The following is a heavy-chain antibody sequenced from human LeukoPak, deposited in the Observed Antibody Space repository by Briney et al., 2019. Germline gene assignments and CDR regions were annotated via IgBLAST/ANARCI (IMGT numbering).Heavy chain of an antibody. V-gene: IGHV1-2*02. J-gene: IGHJ4*02. CDR1: GYMFTDYY. Sequence: SVKASCKLSGYMFTDYYVHWVRQAPGQGLVWMGWINPDSGDTDYALSFQGRVTMTRDTSINTAYMEVRGLTSDDMAGYYCANSASGTVFDYWGQGTLVTVSS. CDR2: INPDSGDT. D-gene: IGHD1-1*01. CDR3: ANSASGTVFDY.